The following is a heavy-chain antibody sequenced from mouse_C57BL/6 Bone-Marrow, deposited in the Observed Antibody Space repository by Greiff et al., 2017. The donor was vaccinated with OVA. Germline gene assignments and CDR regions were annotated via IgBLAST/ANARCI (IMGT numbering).Heavy chain of an antibody. J-gene: IGHJ4*01. V-gene: IGHV1-15*01. CDR1: GYTFTDYE. CDR3: TRGYSSYYAMDY. Sequence: QVQLQQSGAELVRPGASVTLSCKASGYTFTDYEMHWVQQTPVHGLEWIGAIDPETGGTAYNQKFKGKAILTADKSSSTAYMELRSLTSEDSAVYYCTRGYSSYYAMDYWGQGTSVTVSS. CDR2: IDPETGGT. D-gene: IGHD2-5*01.